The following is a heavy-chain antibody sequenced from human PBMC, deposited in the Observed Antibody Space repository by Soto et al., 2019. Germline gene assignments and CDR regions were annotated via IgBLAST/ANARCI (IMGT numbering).Heavy chain of an antibody. V-gene: IGHV1-46*02. J-gene: IGHJ6*02. CDR2: FDPSGVWT. CDR1: GHSIKNYY. Sequence: ASVKVSCKASGHSIKNYYIHWVRQAPGQGLEWMGVFDPSGVWTSYAQKFQGRVTMTRDTSTSTVHMDVSSLRSGDTALYYCASADSGDYGINYYGLDVWGQGTTVTVSS. D-gene: IGHD4-17*01. CDR3: ASADSGDYGINYYGLDV.